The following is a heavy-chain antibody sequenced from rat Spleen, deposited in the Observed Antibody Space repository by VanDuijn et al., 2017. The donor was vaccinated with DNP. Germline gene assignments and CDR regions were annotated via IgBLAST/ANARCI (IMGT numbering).Heavy chain of an antibody. CDR3: ATDFYYSGDWFAY. D-gene: IGHD1-1*01. CDR2: IRSDGGGT. Sequence: EVQLVESGGGLVQPGRSLKLSCAASGFTFSDYYMAWVRQAPTKGLEWVAYIRSDGGGTYYGDSVKGRFTISRDDAKSGLYLQMDSLRSEDTATYYCATDFYYSGDWFAYWGQGTLVTVSS. V-gene: IGHV5-20*01. CDR1: GFTFSDYY. J-gene: IGHJ3*01.